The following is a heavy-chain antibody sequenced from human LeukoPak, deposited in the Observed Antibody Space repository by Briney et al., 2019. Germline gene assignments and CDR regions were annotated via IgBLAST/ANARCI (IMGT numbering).Heavy chain of an antibody. CDR2: ISYDGSNK. V-gene: IGHV3-30-3*01. J-gene: IGHJ4*02. CDR1: GFTFSSYA. CDR3: ARDNGAAAPFDY. D-gene: IGHD6-13*01. Sequence: GRSLRLSCAASGFTFSSYAMHWARQAPGKGLEWVAVISYDGSNKYYADYVKGRFTISRDNSKNTLYLQMNSLRAEDTAVFYCARDNGAAAPFDYWGQGTLVTVSS.